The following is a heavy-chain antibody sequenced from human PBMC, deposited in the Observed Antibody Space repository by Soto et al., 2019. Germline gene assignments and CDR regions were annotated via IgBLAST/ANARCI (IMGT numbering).Heavy chain of an antibody. CDR1: GYTLTSYG. D-gene: IGHD6-19*01. J-gene: IGHJ4*02. Sequence: QVQVVQSGAEVKKPGASVKVSCKASGYTLTSYGINWVRQAPGQGLEWMGWISGYNGNTNYAQKFQGRVTMTTDTSTSTAFMDLRTLTSDDTAVYYCARGQWLAEIDYWGQGTLVTVSS. CDR3: ARGQWLAEIDY. V-gene: IGHV1-18*01. CDR2: ISGYNGNT.